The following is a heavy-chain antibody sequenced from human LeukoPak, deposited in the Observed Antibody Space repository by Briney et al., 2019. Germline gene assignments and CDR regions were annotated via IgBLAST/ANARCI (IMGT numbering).Heavy chain of an antibody. CDR1: GFTVSSNY. CDR3: AREWEEAFDI. V-gene: IGHV3-53*01. Sequence: SGGSLRLSCAASGFTVSSNYMSWVRQAPGKGLEWVSVIYSGGSTYYADSVKGRFTISRDNAKNSLYLQMNSLRAEDTAVYYCAREWEEAFDIWGQGTMVTVSS. CDR2: IYSGGST. J-gene: IGHJ3*02. D-gene: IGHD1-26*01.